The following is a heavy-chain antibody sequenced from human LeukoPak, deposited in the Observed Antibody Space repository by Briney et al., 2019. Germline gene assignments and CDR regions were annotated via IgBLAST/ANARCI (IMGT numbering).Heavy chain of an antibody. D-gene: IGHD6-13*01. Sequence: PSETLSLTCTVSGVSISSSSYYWGWIRQPPGKGLEWIGSIYYSGSTYSNPSLKSRVTISVDTSKNPFSMKLSSVSAADTAVYYCARLWTGIAAAGGYWGQGTLVTVSS. CDR2: IYYSGST. V-gene: IGHV4-39*01. J-gene: IGHJ4*02. CDR1: GVSISSSSYY. CDR3: ARLWTGIAAAGGY.